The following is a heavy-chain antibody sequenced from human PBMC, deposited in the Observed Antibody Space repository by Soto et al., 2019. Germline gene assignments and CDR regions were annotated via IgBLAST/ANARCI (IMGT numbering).Heavy chain of an antibody. CDR2: IIPIFGTA. D-gene: IGHD6-13*01. J-gene: IGHJ6*02. V-gene: IGHV1-69*13. CDR3: ARVAQQQLAEDYYYGMDV. Sequence: SVKVSCKASGGTFSSYAISWVRQAPGQGLEWMGGIIPIFGTANYAQKFQGRVTITADESTSTAYMELSSLRSEDTAVYYCARVAQQQLAEDYYYGMDVWGQGTTVTVSS. CDR1: GGTFSSYA.